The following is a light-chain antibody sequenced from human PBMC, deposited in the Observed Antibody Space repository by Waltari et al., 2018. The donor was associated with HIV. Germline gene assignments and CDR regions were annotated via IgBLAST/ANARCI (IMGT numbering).Light chain of an antibody. CDR2: GAS. Sequence: EIVLTQSPGTLSLSPGERATLSCRASQIVSSAYLAWYQQKPGQAPRLLIYGASTRATGVPDRFSGSGFGTDFTLTISRREPEDFAVYYCQQYGNSPETFGQGARVEI. CDR3: QQYGNSPET. V-gene: IGKV3-20*01. CDR1: QIVSSAY. J-gene: IGKJ1*01.